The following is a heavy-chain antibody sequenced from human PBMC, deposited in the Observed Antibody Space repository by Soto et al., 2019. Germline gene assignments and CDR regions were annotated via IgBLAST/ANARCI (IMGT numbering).Heavy chain of an antibody. CDR3: ANILVGQWLVPGGY. V-gene: IGHV3-23*01. CDR1: GFTSS. Sequence: PGGSLRLSCAASGFTSSMTWVRQAPGKGLEWVSASDFSGRLTYYADSVKGRFTIFRDTSVNTLFLQMNSLRTEDTAVYYCANILVGQWLVPGGYWGPGTLVTGSS. D-gene: IGHD6-19*01. J-gene: IGHJ4*02. CDR2: SDFSGRLT.